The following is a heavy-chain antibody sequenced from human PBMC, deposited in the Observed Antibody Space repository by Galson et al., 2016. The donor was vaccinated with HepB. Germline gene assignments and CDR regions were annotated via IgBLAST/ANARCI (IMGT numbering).Heavy chain of an antibody. CDR2: ISGNGIDT. D-gene: IGHD1-1*01. J-gene: IGHJ4*02. V-gene: IGHV3-23*01. Sequence: SLRLSCAASGFTFSKFAMSWVRQAPGKGLEWVALISGNGIDTYYADSVKGRFTMSRDNFENTVLLQMNSLRVEDTAIYYCAKGDPFNPRHQLDYFESWARETWSPSP. CDR3: AKGDPFNPRHQLDYFES. CDR1: GFTFSKFA.